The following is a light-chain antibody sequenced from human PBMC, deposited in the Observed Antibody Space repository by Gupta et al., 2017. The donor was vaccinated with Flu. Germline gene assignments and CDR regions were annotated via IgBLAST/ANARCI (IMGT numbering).Light chain of an antibody. V-gene: IGLV2-11*01. J-gene: IGLJ1*01. Sequence: QSAPTHPRSVSGSPGQSVTISCTGSSNDVGVSNRVSWYQQRPGKAPKLILYDVTERPSGVPDRFSGSKSGNTASLTXSXLQADDXADYYCSSHAGRVTWVFGTGTTVTVL. CDR3: SSHAGRVTWV. CDR2: DVT. CDR1: SNDVGVSNR.